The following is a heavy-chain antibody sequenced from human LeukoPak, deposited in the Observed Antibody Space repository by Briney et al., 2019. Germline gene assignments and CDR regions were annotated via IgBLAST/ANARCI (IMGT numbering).Heavy chain of an antibody. CDR3: ARPTPSGYYHSDAFDI. J-gene: IGHJ3*02. Sequence: SVKVSCKASGGTFSSYAISWVRQAPGQGLEWMGGIIPIFGTANYAQKFQGRVTITADESTSTAYMELSSLRSEDTAVYYCARPTPSGYYHSDAFDIWGQGTMVTVSS. D-gene: IGHD3-22*01. CDR1: GGTFSSYA. CDR2: IIPIFGTA. V-gene: IGHV1-69*13.